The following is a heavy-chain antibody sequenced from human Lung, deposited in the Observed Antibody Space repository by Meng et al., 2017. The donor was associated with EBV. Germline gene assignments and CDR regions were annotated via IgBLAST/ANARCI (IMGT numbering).Heavy chain of an antibody. CDR1: GGPSGTYS. J-gene: IGHJ4*02. Sequence: QEYRVQSGAEVKKPGSAVKVSCQAFGGPSGTYSIAWVRQAPGRGLEGMGGIITLSGTPTYAQKFQGRLTITADPSTRTTYMELRGLTSDDTAIYYCARGHYDGYWGQGTLVTVSS. D-gene: IGHD3-16*01. CDR2: IITLSGTP. V-gene: IGHV1-69*01. CDR3: ARGHYDGY.